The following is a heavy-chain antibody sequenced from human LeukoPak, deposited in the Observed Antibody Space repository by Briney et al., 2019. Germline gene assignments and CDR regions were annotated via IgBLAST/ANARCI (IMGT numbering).Heavy chain of an antibody. D-gene: IGHD2-8*01. V-gene: IGHV3-23*01. J-gene: IGHJ4*02. CDR3: AKGGSDIVLMVYAP. CDR2: ISGSGGST. CDR1: GFTFSSYA. Sequence: PGGSLRLSCAASGFTFSSYAMSWVRQAPGKGLEWVSAISGSGGSTYYADSVRGRFTISRDNSKNTLYLQMNSLRAEDTAVYYCAKGGSDIVLMVYAPWGQGTLVTVSS.